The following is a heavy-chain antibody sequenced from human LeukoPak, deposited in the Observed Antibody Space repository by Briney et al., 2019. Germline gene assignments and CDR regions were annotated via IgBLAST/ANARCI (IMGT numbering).Heavy chain of an antibody. CDR1: RYTFTSYY. Sequence: GASVKVSCKASRYTFTSYYMHWVRQAPGQGLEWMGIINPSGGSTNYAQKFQGRVTMTRDMSTSTVYMELSSLRSEDTAVYYCARAAYDILTGYSFACAFDIWGQGTMVTVSS. J-gene: IGHJ3*02. CDR2: INPSGGST. CDR3: ARAAYDILTGYSFACAFDI. V-gene: IGHV1-46*01. D-gene: IGHD3-9*01.